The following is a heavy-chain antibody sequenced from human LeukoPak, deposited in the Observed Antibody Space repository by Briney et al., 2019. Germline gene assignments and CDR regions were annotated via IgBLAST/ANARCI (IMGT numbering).Heavy chain of an antibody. J-gene: IGHJ5*02. Sequence: ASVKVSCKASGYTFTSYYMHWVRQALGHGLEWMGWISGHSGNTNYAQKFQDRATMTTDTSTSTAYMELRSLRFDDTAVYYCARDFAWGSGGAPIDDNWLDPWGQGILVTVSS. CDR3: ARDFAWGSGGAPIDDNWLDP. D-gene: IGHD7-27*01. V-gene: IGHV1-18*04. CDR1: GYTFTSYY. CDR2: ISGHSGNT.